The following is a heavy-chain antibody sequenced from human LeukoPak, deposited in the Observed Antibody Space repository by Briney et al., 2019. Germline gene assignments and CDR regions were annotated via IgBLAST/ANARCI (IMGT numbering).Heavy chain of an antibody. J-gene: IGHJ3*01. V-gene: IGHV3-7*01. D-gene: IGHD2-2*01. CDR2: IKQGGKEK. CDR3: FRDPYYAAPSSGVFNF. CDR1: GFSISGSV. Sequence: GGSLRLSCTASGFSISGSVMTWVRQAPGKGLEWVANIKQGGKEKVYVDSVKGRFTILRDNAKNSLFLQMNTLRAEDTAVYYCFRDPYYAAPSSGVFNFWGKGTFAPVFS.